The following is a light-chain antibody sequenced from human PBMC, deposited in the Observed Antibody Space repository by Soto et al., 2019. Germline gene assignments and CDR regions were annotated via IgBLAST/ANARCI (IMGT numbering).Light chain of an antibody. CDR2: EVS. V-gene: IGLV2-14*01. CDR1: GSDIGGYDF. CDR3: TSYTTSRTWV. J-gene: IGLJ3*02. Sequence: QSVLTQPASVSGSPGQSVTISCTGTGSDIGGYDFVSWSQQVHPGKAPKLLIYEVSFRPSGVSDRFSGSKSGNTASLTISGLQAEDEGDYYCTSYTTSRTWVFGGGTQLTV.